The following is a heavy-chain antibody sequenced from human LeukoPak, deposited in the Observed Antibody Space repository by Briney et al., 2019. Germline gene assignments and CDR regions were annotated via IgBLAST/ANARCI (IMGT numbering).Heavy chain of an antibody. CDR2: IYYSGST. V-gene: IGHV4-31*03. Sequence: SQTLSLTCTVSGGSISSGGYYWSWIRQHLGKGLEWIGYIYYSGSTYYNPSLKSRVTISVDTSKNQFSLKLSSVTAADTAVYYCARAEGGVIFGVVIGAFDIWGQGTMVTVSS. J-gene: IGHJ3*02. CDR3: ARAEGGVIFGVVIGAFDI. CDR1: GGSISSGGYY. D-gene: IGHD3-3*01.